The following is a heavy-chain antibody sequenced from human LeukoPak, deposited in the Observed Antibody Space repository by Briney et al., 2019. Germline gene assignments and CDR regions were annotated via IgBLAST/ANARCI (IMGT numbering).Heavy chain of an antibody. CDR2: INTQGTYT. V-gene: IGHV3-74*01. D-gene: IGHD2-15*01. CDR3: VIDLGDYNDF. J-gene: IGHJ4*02. Sequence: GVLRLSCAASGITFSSYWMHWVRQDPGRGLLWVSRINTQGTYTNYADSVKGRFTISRDNAKNTLYLQMSSLRADDTAVYYCVIDLGDYNDFWGQGTPVSVSS. CDR1: GITFSSYW.